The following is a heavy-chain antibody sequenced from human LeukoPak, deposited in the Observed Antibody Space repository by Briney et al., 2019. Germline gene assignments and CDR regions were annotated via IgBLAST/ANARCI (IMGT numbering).Heavy chain of an antibody. CDR3: ARGKRLGLVTSPDY. D-gene: IGHD3/OR15-3a*01. Sequence: PGGSLRLSCAASGFTFSDYYMSWIRQAPGRGLEWVSYISSSGSTIYYADSVKGRFTISRDNAKNSLYLQMNSLRAEDTAVYYCARGKRLGLVTSPDYWGQGTLVTVSS. CDR1: GFTFSDYY. J-gene: IGHJ4*02. V-gene: IGHV3-11*01. CDR2: ISSSGSTI.